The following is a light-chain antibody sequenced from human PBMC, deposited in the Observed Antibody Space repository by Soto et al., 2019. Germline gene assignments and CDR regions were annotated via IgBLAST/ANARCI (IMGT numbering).Light chain of an antibody. J-gene: IGLJ3*02. V-gene: IGLV8-61*01. CDR2: NTN. CDR3: LLYMGSGIWV. CDR1: SGSVSTNYY. Sequence: QTVVTQEPSFSVSPGGTITLTCGLSSGSVSTNYYPSWYQQTPGQIPRTLIYNTNTRSSGVPDRFSGSILGNKAALTIAGAQADDESDHYCLLYMGSGIWVFGGGTKLTVL.